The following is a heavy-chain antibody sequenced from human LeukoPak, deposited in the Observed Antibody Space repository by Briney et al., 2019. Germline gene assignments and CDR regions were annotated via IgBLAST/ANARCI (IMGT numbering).Heavy chain of an antibody. Sequence: GGSLRLSCAASGFTFSSYAMHWVRQAPGKGLEWVAVISYDGSNKYYADSVKGRFTISRDNSKNTLYLQMNSLRAEDTAVYYCARGGGGSSDDAFDIWGQGTMVTVSS. CDR1: GFTFSSYA. D-gene: IGHD2-15*01. J-gene: IGHJ3*02. CDR2: ISYDGSNK. CDR3: ARGGGGSSDDAFDI. V-gene: IGHV3-30*04.